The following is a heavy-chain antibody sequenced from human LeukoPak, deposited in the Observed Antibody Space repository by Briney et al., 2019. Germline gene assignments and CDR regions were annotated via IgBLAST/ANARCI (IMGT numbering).Heavy chain of an antibody. D-gene: IGHD3-3*01. J-gene: IGHJ5*02. CDR1: GFTFSSYE. Sequence: PGGSLRLSCAASGFTFSSYEMNWVRQAPRKGLEWVSYISSSGSTIYYADSVKGRFTISRDNAKNSLYLQMNSLRAEDTAVYYCAREERFLEWLYGAWGQGTLVTVSS. CDR2: ISSSGSTI. V-gene: IGHV3-48*03. CDR3: AREERFLEWLYGA.